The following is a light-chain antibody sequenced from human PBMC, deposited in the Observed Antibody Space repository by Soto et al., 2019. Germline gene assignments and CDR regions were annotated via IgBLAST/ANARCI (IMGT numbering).Light chain of an antibody. CDR1: SSDVGNYNL. Sequence: QSALTQPASVSGSPGQSITISCTGTSSDVGNYNLVSWYQQHPGKAPKLMIYEVSKRPSGVSNRFSGSKSGDTASLTISGLQTEDEADYYCCSYAGNTTWVFGGGTKVTVL. V-gene: IGLV2-23*02. J-gene: IGLJ3*02. CDR2: EVS. CDR3: CSYAGNTTWV.